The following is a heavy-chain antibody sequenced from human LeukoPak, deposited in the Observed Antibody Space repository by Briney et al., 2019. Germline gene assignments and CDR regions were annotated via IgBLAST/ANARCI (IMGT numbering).Heavy chain of an antibody. J-gene: IGHJ4*02. Sequence: PSETLSLTCAVYGGSFSGYYWSWIRQPPGKGLEWIGEINHSGSTNYNPSLKSRVTISVDTSKNQFSLKLSSVTAADTAVYYCASSYYYGSVDYWGQGTLVTVSS. D-gene: IGHD3-10*01. CDR2: INHSGST. CDR3: ASSYYYGSVDY. V-gene: IGHV4-34*01. CDR1: GGSFSGYY.